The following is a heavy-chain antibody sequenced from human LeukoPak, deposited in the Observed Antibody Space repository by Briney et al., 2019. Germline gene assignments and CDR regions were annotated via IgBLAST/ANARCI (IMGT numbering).Heavy chain of an antibody. Sequence: ASVKVSCKASKYTFTSYVMHWVRHAPGQGLEWMGIINPSGGTHTTYAQNFQGRVTMTRDTSTTTVYMQLSSLRSEDTAVYYCARERSGLDYGGRGTLVIVSA. CDR2: INPSGGTHT. CDR1: KYTFTSYV. J-gene: IGHJ4*02. D-gene: IGHD1-26*01. CDR3: ARERSGLDY. V-gene: IGHV1-46*01.